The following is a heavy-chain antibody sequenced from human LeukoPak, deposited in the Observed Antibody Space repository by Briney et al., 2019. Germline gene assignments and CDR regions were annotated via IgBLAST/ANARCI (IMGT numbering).Heavy chain of an antibody. Sequence: SETLSLTWTVSGRSISSYYWSWIRQPPGKGLGWIGYIYYSGSTNYKSSLKRRVTISVDTSKNRFYLKLSSVTAADTALYYCARGLSPAGETLGYWGQGTLVTVSS. CDR3: ARGLSPAGETLGY. CDR1: GRSISSYY. D-gene: IGHD7-27*01. V-gene: IGHV4-59*12. CDR2: IYYSGST. J-gene: IGHJ4*02.